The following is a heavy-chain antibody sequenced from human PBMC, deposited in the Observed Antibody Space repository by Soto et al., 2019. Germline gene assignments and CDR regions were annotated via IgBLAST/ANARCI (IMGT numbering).Heavy chain of an antibody. Sequence: EVQLVESGGGLVKPGGSLRLSCAASGFNFNDYSMNWVRQSPGKGLEWVSSISSGSSDIYYADSVRGRFTISRDNAMYLLYLQMNSLRAEDTAVYYCARGVSAIGLQEDFDCWGQGTLVTVSS. V-gene: IGHV3-21*02. J-gene: IGHJ4*02. CDR1: GFNFNDYS. CDR2: ISSGSSDI. CDR3: ARGVSAIGLQEDFDC.